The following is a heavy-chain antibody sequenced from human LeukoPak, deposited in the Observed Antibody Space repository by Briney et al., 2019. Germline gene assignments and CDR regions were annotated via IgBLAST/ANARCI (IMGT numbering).Heavy chain of an antibody. CDR1: GGSISSYY. CDR3: ATYDYGDYGTAFDI. Sequence: SETLSLTCTVSGGSISSYYWSWIRQPAGKGLEWIGRIYTSGSTNYNPSLKSRVTISVDKSKNQFSLKLSSVTAADTAVYYCATYDYGDYGTAFDIWGQGTMVTVSS. J-gene: IGHJ3*02. CDR2: IYTSGST. V-gene: IGHV4-4*07. D-gene: IGHD4-17*01.